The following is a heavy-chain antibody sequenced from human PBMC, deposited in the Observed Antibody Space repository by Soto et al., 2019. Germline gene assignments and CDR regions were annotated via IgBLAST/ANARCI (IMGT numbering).Heavy chain of an antibody. Sequence: QVQLVQSGAEVKKPGASVQVSCKASGYTFTSYGISWVRQAPGQGVEWMGWISAYNGNTNYAQKLKGRVTMTTDTSTSTAYMELRSLGSDDTAVYYCARDLHYYGSGSPDYWGQGTLVNVPS. CDR3: ARDLHYYGSGSPDY. V-gene: IGHV1-18*04. J-gene: IGHJ4*02. CDR2: ISAYNGNT. CDR1: GYTFTSYG. D-gene: IGHD3-10*01.